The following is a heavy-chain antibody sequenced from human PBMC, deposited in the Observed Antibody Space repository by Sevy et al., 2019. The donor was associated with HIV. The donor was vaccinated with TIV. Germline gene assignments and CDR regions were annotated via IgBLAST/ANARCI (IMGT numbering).Heavy chain of an antibody. V-gene: IGHV3-7*04. CDR3: ARGNSGSFDY. J-gene: IGHJ4*02. Sequence: GGSLRLSCAASGFTFSTYWMHRVRQAPRKGLEWVANIKQDKSEKYYVASVKGRFTISRDNAKNSLYLQMNSLRPGDTAVYYCARGNSGSFDYWGQGTLVTVSS. CDR1: GFTFSTYW. CDR2: IKQDKSEK. D-gene: IGHD3-22*01.